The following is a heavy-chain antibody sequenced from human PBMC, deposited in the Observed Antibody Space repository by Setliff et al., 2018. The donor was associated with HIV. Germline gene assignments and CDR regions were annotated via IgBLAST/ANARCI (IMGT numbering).Heavy chain of an antibody. V-gene: IGHV4-38-2*02. Sequence: PSETLSLTCTVSGYSISSGYYWGWIRQPPGKGLEWIGSVSHSGSSDYSPSLESRASISIDISKNQFSLNLTSVTATDTAFYYCVRLLGKDWGRGKMVTVSS. CDR1: GYSISSGYY. CDR2: VSHSGSS. CDR3: VRLLGKD. J-gene: IGHJ4*02. D-gene: IGHD7-27*01.